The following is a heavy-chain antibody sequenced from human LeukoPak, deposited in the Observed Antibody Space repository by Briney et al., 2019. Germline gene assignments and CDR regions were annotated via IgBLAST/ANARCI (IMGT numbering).Heavy chain of an antibody. J-gene: IGHJ4*02. CDR1: GFTFSSYA. V-gene: IGHV3-23*01. D-gene: IGHD4-23*01. CDR3: AKVQVGPRDYGGLIDY. Sequence: GGSLRLSCAASGFTFSSYAMTWVRQAPGKGLEWVSGISGSGDNTYYADSVKGRSTISRDNSKNTLYLQMNSLRAEDTAVYYCAKVQVGPRDYGGLIDYWGQGTLVTVSS. CDR2: ISGSGDNT.